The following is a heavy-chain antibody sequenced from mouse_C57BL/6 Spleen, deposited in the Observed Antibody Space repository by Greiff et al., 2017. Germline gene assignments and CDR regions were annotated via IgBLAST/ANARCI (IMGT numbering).Heavy chain of an antibody. J-gene: IGHJ3*01. CDR1: GYTFTSYG. V-gene: IGHV1-64*01. CDR3: ARGTAQASWFAY. CDR2: IHPNSGST. D-gene: IGHD3-2*02. Sequence: VQLQQPGAELVKPGASVKLSCKASGYTFTSYGMHWVKQRPGQGLEWIGMIHPNSGSTNSNEKFKSKATLTVDKSSSTAYMQLSSLTSEDSAVDYCARGTAQASWFAYWGQGTLVTVSA.